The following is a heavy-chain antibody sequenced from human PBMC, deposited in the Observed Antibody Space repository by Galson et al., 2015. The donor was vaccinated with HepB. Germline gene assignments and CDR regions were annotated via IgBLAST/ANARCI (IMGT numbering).Heavy chain of an antibody. V-gene: IGHV1-2*04. CDR1: GYTFTGYY. Sequence: SVKVSCKASGYTFTGYYMHWVRQAPGQGLEWMGWINPNSGGTDYAEKFQGWVTMTRDTSISTVYMELSRLRSDDTAVYYCARFVDTVTASGGMDVWGQGTTVTVSS. D-gene: IGHD5-18*01. CDR3: ARFVDTVTASGGMDV. CDR2: INPNSGGT. J-gene: IGHJ6*02.